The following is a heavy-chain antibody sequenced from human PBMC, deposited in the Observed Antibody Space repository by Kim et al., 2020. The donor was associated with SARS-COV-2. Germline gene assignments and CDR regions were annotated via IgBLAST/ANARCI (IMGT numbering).Heavy chain of an antibody. D-gene: IGHD3-10*01. CDR3: ARQKSWFGELHPPNFDY. Sequence: SETLSLTCTVSGGSISSYYWSWIRQPPGKGLEWIGYIYYSGSTNYNPSLKSRVTISVDTSKNQFSLKLSSVTAADTAVYYCARQKSWFGELHPPNFDYWGQGTLVTVSS. V-gene: IGHV4-59*08. CDR2: IYYSGST. J-gene: IGHJ4*02. CDR1: GGSISSYY.